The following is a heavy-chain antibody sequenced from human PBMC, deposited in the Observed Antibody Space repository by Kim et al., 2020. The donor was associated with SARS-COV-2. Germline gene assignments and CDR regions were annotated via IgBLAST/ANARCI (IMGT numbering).Heavy chain of an antibody. CDR3: ARHLRNWYFDL. J-gene: IGHJ2*01. CDR2: S. V-gene: IGHV4-39*01. Sequence: SSYTHSLTDRVTISVDTSKKQFSLRLSSVTAADAAVYYCARHLRNWYFDLWGRGTLVTVSS.